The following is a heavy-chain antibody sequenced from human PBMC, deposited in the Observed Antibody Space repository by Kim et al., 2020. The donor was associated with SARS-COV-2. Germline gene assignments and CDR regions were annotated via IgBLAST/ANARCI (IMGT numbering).Heavy chain of an antibody. CDR2: IYHSGST. CDR3: ARGTYYYGSGSPGDDYYYYYGMDV. D-gene: IGHD3-10*01. J-gene: IGHJ6*02. V-gene: IGHV4-4*02. CDR1: GGSISSSNW. Sequence: SETLSLTCAVSGGSISSSNWWSWVRQPPGKGLEWIGEIYHSGSTNYNPSLKSRVTISVDKSKNQFSLKLSSVTAADTAVYYCARGTYYYGSGSPGDDYYYYYGMDVWGQGTTVTVSS.